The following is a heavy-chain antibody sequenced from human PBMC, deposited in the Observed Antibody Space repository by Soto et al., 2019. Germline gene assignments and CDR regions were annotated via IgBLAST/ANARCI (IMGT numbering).Heavy chain of an antibody. J-gene: IGHJ4*02. V-gene: IGHV3-23*01. CDR2: ISGSGGST. Sequence: EVQLLESGGGLVQPGGSLRLSCAASGFTFSSYAMSWVRQAPGKGLEWVSAISGSGGSTYYADSVKGRFTISRDNSKNTMYLQMNSLRAEDTAVYYCAKGGSSGYYWYYFDYWGQGTLVTVSS. CDR1: GFTFSSYA. D-gene: IGHD3-22*01. CDR3: AKGGSSGYYWYYFDY.